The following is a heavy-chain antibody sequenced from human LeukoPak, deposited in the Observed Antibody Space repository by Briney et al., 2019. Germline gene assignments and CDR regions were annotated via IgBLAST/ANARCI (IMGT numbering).Heavy chain of an antibody. V-gene: IGHV4-34*01. CDR2: INHSGST. Sequence: TSSETLSLTCAVYGGSFSGYYWNWVRQPPGKGLEWIGEINHSGSTNYNPSLKSRVTISVDTSKNQFSLKLNSVTAADTAVYYCARHRGYYDSSGPLSNAFDIWGQGTMVTVSS. J-gene: IGHJ3*02. CDR3: ARHRGYYDSSGPLSNAFDI. D-gene: IGHD3-22*01. CDR1: GGSFSGYY.